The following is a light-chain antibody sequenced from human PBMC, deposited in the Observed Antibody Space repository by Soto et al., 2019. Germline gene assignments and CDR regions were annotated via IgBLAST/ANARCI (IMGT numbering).Light chain of an antibody. J-gene: IGLJ3*02. CDR1: RSDVGGYNY. V-gene: IGLV2-14*01. Sequence: QSALSQPASVSGSPGQSITISCTGTRSDVGGYNYVSWYQQHPGKAPKLMIYDVSNRPSRVSNRFSGSKSGNTASLTISGLQADDEADYYCSSYRSSNTLGFGGGTQLTVL. CDR3: SSYRSSNTLG. CDR2: DVS.